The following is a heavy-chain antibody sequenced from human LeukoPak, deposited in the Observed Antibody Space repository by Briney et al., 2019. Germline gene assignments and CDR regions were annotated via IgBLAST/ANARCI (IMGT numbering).Heavy chain of an antibody. CDR2: ISWNSGSI. D-gene: IGHD3-10*01. CDR3: APGESSDY. Sequence: PGRSLRLSCAASGFTFDDYAMHWVRQAPGKGLEWVSGISWNSGSIGYADSVKGRFTISRDNAKNSLYLQMSSLRAEDTALYYCAPGESSDYWGQGTLVTVSS. J-gene: IGHJ4*02. CDR1: GFTFDDYA. V-gene: IGHV3-9*01.